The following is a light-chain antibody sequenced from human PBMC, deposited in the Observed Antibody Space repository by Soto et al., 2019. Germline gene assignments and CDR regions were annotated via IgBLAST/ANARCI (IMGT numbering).Light chain of an antibody. CDR1: SSNFGAGFA. Sequence: QSVLTQPPSVSGAPGQRVTISCTGSSSNFGAGFAVHWYQQFPGTAPQLLIYDITNRPSGVPDRFSGSKSGTSASLAIAGLQAEDEAVYYCQSYDRSLSGYVFGTGTKVTVL. CDR2: DIT. CDR3: QSYDRSLSGYV. J-gene: IGLJ1*01. V-gene: IGLV1-40*01.